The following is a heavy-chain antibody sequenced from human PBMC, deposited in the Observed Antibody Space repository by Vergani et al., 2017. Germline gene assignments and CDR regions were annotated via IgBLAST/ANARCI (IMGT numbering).Heavy chain of an antibody. J-gene: IGHJ6*03. CDR1: GFSFSSYA. CDR3: AKACSVTSESLQYDFYMDV. CDR2: ISNDGSKK. Sequence: QVQLAESGGGRVQPGRSLRLSCAASGFSFSSYAIHWVRQAPGKGLEWVAVISNDGSKKYYADSVKGRFTISRDNSKNTLDLQMNSLRTQNTAVYYCAKACSVTSESLQYDFYMDVWGKGTTVTVS. V-gene: IGHV3-30*18. D-gene: IGHD3-10*01.